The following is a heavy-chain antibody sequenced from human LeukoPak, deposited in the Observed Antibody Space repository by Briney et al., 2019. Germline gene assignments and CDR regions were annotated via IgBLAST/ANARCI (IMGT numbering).Heavy chain of an antibody. V-gene: IGHV3-74*01. Sequence: GGSLRLSCAASGFTFSSYWMHWVRQLPGKGLVWVSRINSDGSSTSYADSVKGRFTISRDNAKNTLYLQMNSLRAEDTAVYFCAAPSVVAAFQRWGQDTLVTVSS. CDR1: GFTFSSYW. CDR2: INSDGSST. D-gene: IGHD2-15*01. CDR3: AAPSVVAAFQR. J-gene: IGHJ1*01.